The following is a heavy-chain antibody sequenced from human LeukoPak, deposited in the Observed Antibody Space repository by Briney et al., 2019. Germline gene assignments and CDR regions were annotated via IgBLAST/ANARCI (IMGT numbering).Heavy chain of an antibody. CDR2: IDYDGGSG. CDR1: GFTLSSYE. V-gene: IGHV3-23*01. J-gene: IGHJ1*01. CDR3: TRNSGWYGLS. D-gene: IGHD6-19*01. Sequence: GGSLRLSCTVSGFTLSSYEVSWIPQAPGNGLEWVSSIDYDGGSGHYADSVKGRFTISRDNSNNTLFLHLNSLRGEDTAVYYCTRNSGWYGLSWGQGALVTVSS.